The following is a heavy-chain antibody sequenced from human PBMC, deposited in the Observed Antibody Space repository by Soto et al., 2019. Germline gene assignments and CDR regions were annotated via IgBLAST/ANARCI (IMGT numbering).Heavy chain of an antibody. J-gene: IGHJ6*02. CDR3: ARMLGYCSGGSCYRFYGMDV. D-gene: IGHD2-15*01. Sequence: SCAASGFTFSSYWMSWVRQAPGKGLEWVANIRQDGSEKYYVDSVKGRFTISRDNAKNSLYLQMNSLRAEDTAVYYCARMLGYCSGGSCYRFYGMDVWGQGTTVTVSS. V-gene: IGHV3-7*03. CDR2: IRQDGSEK. CDR1: GFTFSSYW.